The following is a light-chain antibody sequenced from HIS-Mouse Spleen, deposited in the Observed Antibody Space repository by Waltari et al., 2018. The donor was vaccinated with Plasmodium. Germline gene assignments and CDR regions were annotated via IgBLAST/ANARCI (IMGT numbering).Light chain of an antibody. CDR2: WAS. J-gene: IGKJ2*01. CDR1: NKNY. CDR3: QQYYSTPYT. Sequence: DIVMTQSPDSLAVSLGERATINNKNYLAWYQQKPGQPPKLLIYWASTRESGVPDRFRGSGSGTDCTLTISSLQAEDVAVYYCQQYYSTPYTFGQGTKLEIK. V-gene: IGKV4-1*01.